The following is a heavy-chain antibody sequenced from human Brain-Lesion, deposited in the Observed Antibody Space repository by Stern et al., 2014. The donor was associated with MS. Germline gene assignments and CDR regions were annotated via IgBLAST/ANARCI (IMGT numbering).Heavy chain of an antibody. J-gene: IGHJ4*02. Sequence: QVQLQESGPGLVKPSETLSITCAVSGDSISSYTHYWAWIRQPPGKGLEWIGSVYYSGANYYNPSLKSPVTISVDTSKNHFSLGLNSVTAADTAVYYCAKHACTGAACPFDLWGQGTLVTVSS. CDR2: VYYSGAN. D-gene: IGHD2-8*02. CDR1: GDSISSYTHY. V-gene: IGHV4-39*01. CDR3: AKHACTGAACPFDL.